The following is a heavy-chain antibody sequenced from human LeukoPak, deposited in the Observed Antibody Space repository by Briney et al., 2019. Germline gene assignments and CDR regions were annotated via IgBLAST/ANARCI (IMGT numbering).Heavy chain of an antibody. V-gene: IGHV3-15*01. J-gene: IGHJ4*02. D-gene: IGHD5-18*01. CDR2: IKSKTDGGTT. Sequence: GGSLRLSCAASGFTFTNAWMSWVRQAPGKGLEWAGRIKSKTDGGTTDYAVPVKGRFTISRDDSTNTLNLQMNSLESEDTAVYYCTTAGEYNYGTMTYWGQGTLATVSS. CDR1: GFTFTNAW. CDR3: TTAGEYNYGTMTY.